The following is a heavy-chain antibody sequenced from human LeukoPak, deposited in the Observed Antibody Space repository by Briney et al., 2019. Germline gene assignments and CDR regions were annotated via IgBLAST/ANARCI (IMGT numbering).Heavy chain of an antibody. J-gene: IGHJ4*02. D-gene: IGHD6-13*01. CDR2: INHSGST. Sequence: PSETLSLTCAVYGGSFSGYYWSWIRQPPGKGLEWIGEINHSGSTNYNPSLKSRVTISVDTSKNQFSLKLSSVTAADTAVYYCARHKPFYSSWRYFDYWGQGTLVTVSS. CDR1: GGSFSGYY. V-gene: IGHV4-34*01. CDR3: ARHKPFYSSWRYFDY.